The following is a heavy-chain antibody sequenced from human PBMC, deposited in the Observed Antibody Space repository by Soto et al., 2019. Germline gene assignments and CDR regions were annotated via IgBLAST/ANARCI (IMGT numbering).Heavy chain of an antibody. D-gene: IGHD3-3*01. Sequence: SETLSLTCTVSGGSISSGGYYWSWIRQHPGKGLEWIGYIYYSGSTYYNPSLKSRVTISVDTSKNQFSLKLSSVTAADTAVYYCARDPAYDFWSGYTYRPDAFDIWGQGTMVTVSS. CDR1: GGSISSGGYY. V-gene: IGHV4-31*03. J-gene: IGHJ3*02. CDR2: IYYSGST. CDR3: ARDPAYDFWSGYTYRPDAFDI.